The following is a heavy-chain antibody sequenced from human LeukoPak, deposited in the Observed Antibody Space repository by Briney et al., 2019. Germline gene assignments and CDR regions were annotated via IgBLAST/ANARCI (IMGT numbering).Heavy chain of an antibody. CDR2: IYTSGST. V-gene: IGHV4-4*09. Sequence: SETLSLTCTVSGGSISSYRWSWIRQPPGKGLEWIGHIYTSGSTKYNPSLKSRVTISVDTSKNQVSLKLSSVTAAETAVYFCARLASSGWLRDYYYMDVWGKGTTVTVSS. D-gene: IGHD6-19*01. CDR1: GGSISSYR. CDR3: ARLASSGWLRDYYYMDV. J-gene: IGHJ6*03.